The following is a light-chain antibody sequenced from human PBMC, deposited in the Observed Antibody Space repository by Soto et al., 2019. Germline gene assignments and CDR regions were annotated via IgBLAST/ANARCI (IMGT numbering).Light chain of an antibody. V-gene: IGKV1-5*03. CDR2: KAS. Sequence: DIQMTQSPSTLSASVGDRVTITCRASQSINSWLAWYQQKPGKAPKLLIYKASSLDSGVPARFSGSGSGTEFTLSISSLQPDDFATYYCQQYDNYSAFGQGTKVVIK. CDR3: QQYDNYSA. J-gene: IGKJ1*01. CDR1: QSINSW.